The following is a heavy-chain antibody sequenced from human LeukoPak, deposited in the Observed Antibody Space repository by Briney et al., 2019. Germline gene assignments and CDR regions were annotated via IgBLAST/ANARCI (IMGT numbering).Heavy chain of an antibody. CDR1: RGSIINYY. D-gene: IGHD3-10*01. J-gene: IGHJ4*02. Sequence: SWTLSLTCTFARGSIINYYCSWIRPPPAKQLAWIGYIYYYSGSTNYNPSLKSRVTISVDTSKNQFSLKLTSVTAADTAVYYCARIISYYFDYWGQGTLVTVSS. V-gene: IGHV4-59*08. CDR2: IYYYSGST. CDR3: ARIISYYFDY.